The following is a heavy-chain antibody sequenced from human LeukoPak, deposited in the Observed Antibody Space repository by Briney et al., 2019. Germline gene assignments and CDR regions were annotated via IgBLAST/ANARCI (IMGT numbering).Heavy chain of an antibody. CDR3: ARTMSTVTTTTYYYMDV. D-gene: IGHD4-11*01. J-gene: IGHJ6*03. V-gene: IGHV4-4*07. CDR1: GGSISSYY. CDR2: IYTSGST. Sequence: SETLSLTCTVSGGSISSYYWSWIRQPAGKGLEWIGRIYTSGSTNYNPSLKSRVTMSVDTSKNQFSLKLSSVTAADTAVYYCARTMSTVTTTTYYYMDVWGKGTTVTVSS.